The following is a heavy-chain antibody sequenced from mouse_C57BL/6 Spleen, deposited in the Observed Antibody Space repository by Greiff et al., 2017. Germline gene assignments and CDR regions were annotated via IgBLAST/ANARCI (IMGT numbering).Heavy chain of an antibody. D-gene: IGHD1-3*01. CDR1: GYTFTSYW. V-gene: IGHV1-64*01. CDR2: IHPDSGST. CDR3: AREGRLRPRDYAMDY. Sequence: QVQLQQPGAELVKPGASVKLSCTASGYTFTSYWMHWVKQRPGQGLEWIGMIHPDSGSTNYNENVQGKATLTVDKSSSTAYMQLSSLTSEGSAVYYCAREGRLRPRDYAMDYWGQGTSGTVSS. J-gene: IGHJ4*01.